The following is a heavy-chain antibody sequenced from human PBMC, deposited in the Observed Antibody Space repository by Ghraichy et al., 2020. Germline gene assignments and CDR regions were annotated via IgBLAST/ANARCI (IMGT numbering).Heavy chain of an antibody. Sequence: GGFLRLSCTASGFSFINYPMNWVRQAPGKGLEWVAKIDGSGHGRAGTTFYGDSVKGRFTVSRDDAKNSLYLQLTSLRDEDTAIYYCARDSSYAVDHWGQGTLVTVSS. CDR3: ARDSSYAVDH. CDR2: IDGSGHGRAGTT. D-gene: IGHD2-2*01. CDR1: GFSFINYP. J-gene: IGHJ4*02. V-gene: IGHV3-48*02.